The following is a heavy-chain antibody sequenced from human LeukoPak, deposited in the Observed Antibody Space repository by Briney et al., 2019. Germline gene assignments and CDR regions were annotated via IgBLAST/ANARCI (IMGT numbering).Heavy chain of an antibody. V-gene: IGHV3-74*01. J-gene: IGHJ5*02. D-gene: IGHD2-2*01. CDR3: VRGALRDCSYTSCTRGNWFDP. CDR1: GFIYSNHW. Sequence: PGWSLPLSCAASGFIYSNHWMHWLRQAPARGLAGVSHINAGGSATYYAASVKGRFTISRDNARNTLYLQMHSLTAEDTGVYYCVRGALRDCSYTSCTRGNWFDPWGQGTLVTVSS. CDR2: INAGGSAT.